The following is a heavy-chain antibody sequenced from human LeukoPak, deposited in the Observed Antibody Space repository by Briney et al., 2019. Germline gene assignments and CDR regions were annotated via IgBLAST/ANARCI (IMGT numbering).Heavy chain of an antibody. Sequence: GGSLRLSCAASGFTFTSAWMSWVRQAPGKGLEWVGRIKGKTAAGAPDYVASVKGRFTISRDDSKNTLFLLMNSLKTEDTAVYYCITGDYDFWSGFYSPNHYFDYWGQGTLVTVSS. CDR1: GFTFTSAW. J-gene: IGHJ4*02. D-gene: IGHD3-3*01. CDR2: IKGKTAAGAP. CDR3: ITGDYDFWSGFYSPNHYFDY. V-gene: IGHV3-15*01.